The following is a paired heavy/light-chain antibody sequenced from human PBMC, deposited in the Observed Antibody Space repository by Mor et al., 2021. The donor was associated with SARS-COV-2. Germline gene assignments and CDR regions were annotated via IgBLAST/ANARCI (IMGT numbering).Heavy chain of an antibody. V-gene: IGHV3-23*01. D-gene: IGHD2-15*01. J-gene: IGHJ4*02. CDR3: AKDQGGSMPRYFDY. Sequence: EVQVLESGGGLVQPGGSLRLSCAASGFTFSSYAMSWARQAPGKGLEWVSAISGSGVTTFYADSVKGRFTISRDNSKNTLYLQMNSLRAEDTAVYFCAKDQGGSMPRYFDYWGQGILVTVSS. CDR2: ISGSGVTT. CDR1: GFTFSSYA.
Light chain of an antibody. CDR3: QQYNNWPRT. CDR2: GAS. J-gene: IGKJ1*01. V-gene: IGKV3-15*01. Sequence: EIVMTQSPATLSVSPGERATLSCRASQSVSSNLAWYQQKPGQAPRLLIYGASTRATGIPARFSGSGSGTEFTLTVSSLQSEDFAVYYCQQYNNWPRTFGQGTKVEIK. CDR1: QSVSSN.